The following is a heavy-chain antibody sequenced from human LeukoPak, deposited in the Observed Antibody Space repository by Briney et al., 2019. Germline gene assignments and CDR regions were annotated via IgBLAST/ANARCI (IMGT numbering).Heavy chain of an antibody. V-gene: IGHV3-74*01. Sequence: GGSLRLSCAASGFDFSSNWIHWVRHAPGQGLVWVSRIKGAGISTNYADSVKGRFTISRDIAKNTLYLQMNSLRAEDTGVYYCAKDHYWSIDYWGRGTLVTVSS. J-gene: IGHJ4*02. CDR2: IKGAGIST. CDR3: AKDHYWSIDY. CDR1: GFDFSSNW. D-gene: IGHD3-3*01.